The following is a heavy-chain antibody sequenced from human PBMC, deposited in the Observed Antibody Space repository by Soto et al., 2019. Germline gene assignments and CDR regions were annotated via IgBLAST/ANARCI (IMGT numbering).Heavy chain of an antibody. Sequence: GGSLRLSCAASGFTFSSYGMHWVRQAPGKGLEWVAVIWYDGSNKYYADSVKGRFTISRDNSKNTLYLQMNSLRAEDTAVYYCARGPYSSTLDYWGQGSLVTVSS. J-gene: IGHJ4*02. CDR3: ARGPYSSTLDY. V-gene: IGHV3-33*01. D-gene: IGHD6-13*01. CDR1: GFTFSSYG. CDR2: IWYDGSNK.